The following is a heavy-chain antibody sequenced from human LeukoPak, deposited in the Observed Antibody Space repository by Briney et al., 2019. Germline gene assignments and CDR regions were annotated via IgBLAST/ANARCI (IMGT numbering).Heavy chain of an antibody. CDR2: INHSGST. Sequence: SETLSLTCAVYGGSFSGYYWSWIRQPPGKGLEWIGEINHSGSTNYNPSLKSRVTISVDTSKNQFSLKLSSVTAADTAVYYCARALGSTSRARPFDYWGQGTLVTVSS. J-gene: IGHJ4*02. V-gene: IGHV4-34*01. CDR3: ARALGSTSRARPFDY. CDR1: GGSFSGYY. D-gene: IGHD6-6*01.